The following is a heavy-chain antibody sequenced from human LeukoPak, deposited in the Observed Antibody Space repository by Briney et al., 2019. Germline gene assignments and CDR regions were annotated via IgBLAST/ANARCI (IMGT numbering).Heavy chain of an antibody. CDR2: IDTDGTVT. V-gene: IGHV3-74*01. D-gene: IGHD6-19*01. CDR1: GFTFSKYW. CDR3: ATKQWLAPPPDS. Sequence: GGSLRLSCAASGFTFSKYWMLWVRQAPGKGLESVSRIDTDGTVTTYADSVRGRFTVSRDNADNTMFLQMNSVRDEDTAVYYCATKQWLAPPPDSWGQGTPVTVSS. J-gene: IGHJ4*02.